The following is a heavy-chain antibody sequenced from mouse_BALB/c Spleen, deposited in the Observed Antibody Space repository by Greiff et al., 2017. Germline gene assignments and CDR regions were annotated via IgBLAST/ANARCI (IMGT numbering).Heavy chain of an antibody. V-gene: IGHV1-7*01. Sequence: QVQLQQSGAELAKPGASVKMSCKASGYTFTSYWMHWVKQRPGQGLEWIGYINPSTGYTEYNQKFKDKATLTADKSSSTAYMQLSSLTSEDSAVYYCARRDGYFYFDYWGQGTTLTVSS. CDR3: ARRDGYFYFDY. J-gene: IGHJ2*01. D-gene: IGHD2-3*01. CDR1: GYTFTSYW. CDR2: INPSTGYT.